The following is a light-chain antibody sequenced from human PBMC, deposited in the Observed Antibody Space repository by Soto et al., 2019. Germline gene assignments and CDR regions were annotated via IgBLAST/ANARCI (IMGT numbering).Light chain of an antibody. V-gene: IGLV2-14*03. CDR2: DVS. J-gene: IGLJ1*01. Sequence: QSVLTQPASVSGSPGQSITISCTGTNSDVGGYNYVSWYQQHPGKAPKLIISDVSNRPSGVSNRFSGSKSGNTASLTISGLQAEDEADYYCNSYTSSSTHVFGTGTKVTVL. CDR1: NSDVGGYNY. CDR3: NSYTSSSTHV.